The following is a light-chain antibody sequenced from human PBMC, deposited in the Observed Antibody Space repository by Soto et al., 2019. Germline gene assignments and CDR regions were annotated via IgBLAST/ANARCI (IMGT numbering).Light chain of an antibody. CDR3: HQYGSSLPWT. J-gene: IGKJ1*01. V-gene: IGKV3-20*01. CDR1: QTISSNS. CDR2: GAS. Sequence: EIVLTQSPRILSLSPGEGATLSCRASQTISSNSLAWFQQKPGQAPRLLIYGASNGATGIPDRFSGGGFGTNFTLTIRRLEAEDFAVYYCHQYGSSLPWTFGQGTRVEIK.